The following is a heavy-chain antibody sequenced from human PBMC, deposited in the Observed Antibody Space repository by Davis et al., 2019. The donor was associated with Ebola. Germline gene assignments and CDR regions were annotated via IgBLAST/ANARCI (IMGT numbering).Heavy chain of an antibody. V-gene: IGHV4-59*12. Sequence: SETLSLTCTVSGGSISSYYWRWIRQPPGQGLEWIGYIYYSGSTNYNPSLKSRVTISVDRSKNQFSLKLSSVTAADTAVYYCARGVLRFLEWLLPDAFDIWGQGTMVTVSS. J-gene: IGHJ3*02. D-gene: IGHD3-3*01. CDR3: ARGVLRFLEWLLPDAFDI. CDR2: IYYSGST. CDR1: GGSISSYY.